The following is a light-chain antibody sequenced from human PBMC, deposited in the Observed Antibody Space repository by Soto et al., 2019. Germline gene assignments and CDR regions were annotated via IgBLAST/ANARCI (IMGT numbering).Light chain of an antibody. J-gene: IGKJ2*01. CDR1: QTVSNNY. Sequence: EVVLTQSPGTLSLSPGERATLSCRASQTVSNNYLAWYQQKPGQAPRLLIFVSSDRATGIPDRFSGSGSGTDFTLTISRLAPEDFAVYYCQQYGSSPPYTFGQGTKLEIK. CDR2: VSS. CDR3: QQYGSSPPYT. V-gene: IGKV3-20*01.